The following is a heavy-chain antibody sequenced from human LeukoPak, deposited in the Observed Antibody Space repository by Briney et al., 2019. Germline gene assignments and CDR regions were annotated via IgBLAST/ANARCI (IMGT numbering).Heavy chain of an antibody. V-gene: IGHV3-30*04. Sequence: GGSLRLSCAASGFTFSSYAMHWVRQAPGKGLEWVAVISYDGSNKYYADSVKGRFTISRDNSKNTLYLQMNSLRAEDTAVYYCAKGDRGVTIFGVVSNFDYWGQGTLVTVSS. CDR3: AKGDRGVTIFGVVSNFDY. CDR1: GFTFSSYA. D-gene: IGHD3-3*01. CDR2: ISYDGSNK. J-gene: IGHJ4*02.